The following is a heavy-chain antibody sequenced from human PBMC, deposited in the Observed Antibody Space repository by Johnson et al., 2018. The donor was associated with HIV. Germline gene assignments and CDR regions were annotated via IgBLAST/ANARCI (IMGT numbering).Heavy chain of an antibody. Sequence: QVQLVESGGGVVQPGRSLRLSCAATGFTFSNYAMHWVRQAPGKGLEWVAVISYDGSNKYYADSVKGRFTISRDNSKNTLFLQMNSLRAEDTAVYYCAKLRWAPRAFDIWGQGTMVTVSS. CDR1: GFTFSNYA. V-gene: IGHV3-30-3*02. CDR2: ISYDGSNK. J-gene: IGHJ3*02. CDR3: AKLRWAPRAFDI. D-gene: IGHD4-23*01.